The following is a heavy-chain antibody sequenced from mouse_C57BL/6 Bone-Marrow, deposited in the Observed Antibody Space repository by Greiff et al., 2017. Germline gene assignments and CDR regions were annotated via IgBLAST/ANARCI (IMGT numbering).Heavy chain of an antibody. CDR3: ARDDSFDY. Sequence: EVKVVESGGGLVKPGGSLKLSCAASGFTFSSYAMSWVRQTPEQRLEWVATISDGGSYTYYPDNVKGRFTISRDNAKNTLYLQMSHLKSEDTAMYYCARDDSFDYWGQGTTLTVSS. CDR1: GFTFSSYA. CDR2: ISDGGSYT. D-gene: IGHD2-12*01. J-gene: IGHJ2*01. V-gene: IGHV5-4*01.